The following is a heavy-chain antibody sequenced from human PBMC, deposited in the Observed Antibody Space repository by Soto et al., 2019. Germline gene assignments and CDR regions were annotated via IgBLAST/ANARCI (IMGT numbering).Heavy chain of an antibody. CDR2: IYYSGSN. V-gene: IGHV4-31*03. CDR1: GGSISSGEHY. CDR3: ARARKGAPRGDYFDP. D-gene: IGHD3-10*01. Sequence: SETLSLTCTVSGGSISSGEHYWSWIRQLPGKGLEWIGNIYYSGSNYYNPSLKSRVTISVDTSKNQFSLNLSSVTAADTAIYYCARARKGAPRGDYFDPWGQEILVTFPS. J-gene: IGHJ5*02.